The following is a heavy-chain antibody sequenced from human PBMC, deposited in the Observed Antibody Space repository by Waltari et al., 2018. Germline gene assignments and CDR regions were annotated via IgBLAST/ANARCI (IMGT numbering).Heavy chain of an antibody. J-gene: IGHJ3*01. D-gene: IGHD1-1*01. Sequence: QVQLQESGPGLVKPSETLSLTCTVSGGSMSNNYWNWIRQPAGKGLELIGRVFTSGRNNNNPPRNSRGTMSIDTSKGKFSLELTSVTAADTAIYYCARAQERRDAFDFWGKGTMVTVSS. CDR2: VFTSGRN. V-gene: IGHV4-4*07. CDR1: GGSMSNNY. CDR3: ARAQERRDAFDF.